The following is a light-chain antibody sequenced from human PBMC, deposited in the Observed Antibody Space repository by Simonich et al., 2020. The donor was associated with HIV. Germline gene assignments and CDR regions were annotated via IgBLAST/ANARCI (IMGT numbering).Light chain of an antibody. V-gene: IGLV2-14*01. CDR2: DVS. Sequence: QSALTQPASVSGSPGQSITIPCTGTSSDVGGYNYVSWYQQHPGKAPKLMIYDVSKRPSGVSNRFSGSKSGNTASLTISGLQVEDEADYYCCSYAGTTFVVFGGGTKLTVL. CDR1: SSDVGGYNY. CDR3: CSYAGTTFVV. J-gene: IGLJ2*01.